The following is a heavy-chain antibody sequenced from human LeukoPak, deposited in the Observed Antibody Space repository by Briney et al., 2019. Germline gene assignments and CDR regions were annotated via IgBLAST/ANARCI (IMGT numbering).Heavy chain of an antibody. CDR3: ARDQYCSSTSCPKEDAFDI. J-gene: IGHJ3*02. CDR1: GFTYDDYA. CDR2: ISWNSGSI. D-gene: IGHD2-2*01. V-gene: IGHV3-9*01. Sequence: TGGSLRLSCAASGFTYDDYAMHWVRQAPGKGLEWVSGISWNSGSIGYADSVKGRFTISRDNAKNSLYLQMNSLRAEDTAVYYCARDQYCSSTSCPKEDAFDIWGQGTMVTVSS.